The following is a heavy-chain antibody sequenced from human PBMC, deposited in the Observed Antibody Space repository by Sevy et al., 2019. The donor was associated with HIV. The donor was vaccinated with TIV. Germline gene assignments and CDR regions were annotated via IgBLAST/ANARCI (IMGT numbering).Heavy chain of an antibody. Sequence: GGSLRLSCAASGFSFSAYWMNWVRQAPGKGLEWVANIKPDGSDKHYVDSAKGRFTISRDNAKNSLYLQMNGLRVEDTAMYYCAQETFGRFDSWGQGTLVTVSS. V-gene: IGHV3-7*01. CDR2: IKPDGSDK. CDR3: AQETFGRFDS. CDR1: GFSFSAYW. D-gene: IGHD1-26*01. J-gene: IGHJ4*02.